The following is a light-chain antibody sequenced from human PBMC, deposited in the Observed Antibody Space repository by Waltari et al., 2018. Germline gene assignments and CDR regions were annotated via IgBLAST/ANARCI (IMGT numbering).Light chain of an antibody. CDR2: EVS. J-gene: IGLJ2*01. CDR1: NNDIGVFNY. V-gene: IGLV2-14*01. CDR3: SSFTSSSTLIV. Sequence: QSALTQPASVSGSPGQSITIPCTGTNNDIGVFNYVSWYQQHPGKAPQLLIYEVSSRPSGVSHRFSGSKSGNTASLTITGLQAEDEAEYFCSSFTSSSTLIVFGGGTKVAVL.